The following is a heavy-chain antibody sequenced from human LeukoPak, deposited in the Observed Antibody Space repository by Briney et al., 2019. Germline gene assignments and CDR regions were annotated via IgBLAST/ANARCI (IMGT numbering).Heavy chain of an antibody. V-gene: IGHV5-51*01. Sequence: GESLKISCKGSGYSFTSNWIGWVRQMPGKGLEWMGIIYPGDSDTRYSPSFQGQVTISADKSIRTAYLQWSSLKASDTAMYYCARRTWMPYFDYWGQGTLVTVSS. CDR2: IYPGDSDT. CDR1: GYSFTSNW. CDR3: ARRTWMPYFDY. D-gene: IGHD5-12*01. J-gene: IGHJ4*02.